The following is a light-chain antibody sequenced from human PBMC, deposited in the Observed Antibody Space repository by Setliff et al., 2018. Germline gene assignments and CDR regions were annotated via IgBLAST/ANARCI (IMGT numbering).Light chain of an antibody. V-gene: IGLV2-14*01. Sequence: QSALTQPASVSGSPGQSITISCTGTSSDIGGYKYVSWCQQHLGKAPKLMIYEVIKRPSGVSNRFSGSKSGNTASLTISGLQAEDEADYYCLSYTNSDTVVFGTGTKVTVL. CDR1: SSDIGGYKY. CDR3: LSYTNSDTVV. CDR2: EVI. J-gene: IGLJ1*01.